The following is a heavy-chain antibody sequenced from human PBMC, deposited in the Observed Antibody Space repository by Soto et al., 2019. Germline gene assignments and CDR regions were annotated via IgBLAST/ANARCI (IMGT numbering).Heavy chain of an antibody. CDR1: GGTFSSYA. D-gene: IGHD2-21*01. CDR2: IIPIFGTA. CDR3: ERDRGPRGGDGMDV. V-gene: IGHV1-69*01. J-gene: IGHJ6*02. Sequence: QVQLVQSGAEVKKPGSSVKVSCKASGGTFSSYAISWVRQAPGQGLEWMGGIIPIFGTANYAQKFQGRVTITADESTSTDYMELSSLSSEDTDVYYWERDRGPRGGDGMDVWGQGTTVTVSS.